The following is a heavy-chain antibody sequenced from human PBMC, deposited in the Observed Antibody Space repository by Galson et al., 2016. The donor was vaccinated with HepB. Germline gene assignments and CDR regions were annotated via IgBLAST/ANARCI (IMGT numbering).Heavy chain of an antibody. Sequence: QSGAEVKKPGESLRISCKVSGYNFTTYWIGWVRQVPGKGLEFMGIIYPDDSDTKYRPSFQGQVTISADKSASTAYLQWSTLKASDTAMYYCARFGPHYGDFVKYWGQGTLVTVSS. CDR2: IYPDDSDT. D-gene: IGHD4-17*01. V-gene: IGHV5-51*01. J-gene: IGHJ4*02. CDR3: ARFGPHYGDFVKY. CDR1: GYNFTTYW.